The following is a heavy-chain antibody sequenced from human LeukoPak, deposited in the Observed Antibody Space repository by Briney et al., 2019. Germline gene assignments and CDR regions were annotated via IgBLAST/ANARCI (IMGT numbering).Heavy chain of an antibody. CDR3: ARDKFGGTDY. CDR1: GFTFSSSW. CDR2: IKLDGSEK. Sequence: PGGSLRLSCAASGFTFSSSWMTWVRQAPGKGLEWVANIKLDGSEKYYVDSVKGRFAISRDNAKNSLYLQMNSLRAEDTAVYYCARDKFGGTDYWGQGTLVTVSS. J-gene: IGHJ4*02. D-gene: IGHD3-16*01. V-gene: IGHV3-7*01.